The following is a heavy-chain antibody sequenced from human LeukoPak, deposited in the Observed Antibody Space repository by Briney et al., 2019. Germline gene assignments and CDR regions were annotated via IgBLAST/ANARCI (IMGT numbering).Heavy chain of an antibody. J-gene: IGHJ6*02. CDR2: IIPIFGTA. V-gene: IGHV1-69*01. Sequence: GSSVKVSCKASGGTFSSYAISCVRQAPGQGLEWMGGIIPIFGTANYAQKFQGRVTITADESTSTAYMELSSLRSEDTAVYYCAGGFGESYYYYGMDGWGQGTTVTVSS. D-gene: IGHD3-10*01. CDR3: AGGFGESYYYYGMDG. CDR1: GGTFSSYA.